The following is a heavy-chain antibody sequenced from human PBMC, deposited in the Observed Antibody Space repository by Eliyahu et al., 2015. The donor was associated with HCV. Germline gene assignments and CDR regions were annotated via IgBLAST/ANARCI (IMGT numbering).Heavy chain of an antibody. V-gene: IGHV4-31*03. J-gene: IGHJ5*02. Sequence: QVQLQESGPGLVKPSQTLSLTCNVSGGSISSGAYXWSWIRQHPGKGLEWIGYIYYSGSTYYNPSLKSRVTISVDTSKNQFSLKLSSVTAADTAVYYCARGDAMVRGDEPLQPPYNWFDPWGQGTLVTVPS. CDR1: GGSISSGAYX. CDR2: IYYSGST. D-gene: IGHD3-10*01. CDR3: ARGDAMVRGDEPLQPPYNWFDP.